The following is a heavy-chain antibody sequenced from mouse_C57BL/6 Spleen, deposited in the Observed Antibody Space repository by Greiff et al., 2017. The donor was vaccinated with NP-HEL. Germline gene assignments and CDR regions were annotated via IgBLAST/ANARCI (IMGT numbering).Heavy chain of an antibody. V-gene: IGHV1-82*01. D-gene: IGHD2-3*01. CDR3: ARWDGYYAMDY. Sequence: QVQLKESGPELVKPGASVKISCKASGYAFSSSWMNWVKQRPGKGLEWIGRIYPGDGDTNYNGKFKGKATLTADISSSTADMQLSSLTSEDSAVYFCARWDGYYAMDYWGQGTSVTVSS. CDR1: GYAFSSSW. CDR2: IYPGDGDT. J-gene: IGHJ4*01.